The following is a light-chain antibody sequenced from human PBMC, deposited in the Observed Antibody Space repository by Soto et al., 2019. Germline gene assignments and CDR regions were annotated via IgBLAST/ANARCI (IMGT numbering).Light chain of an antibody. Sequence: DIQLTQSPSFLSASVGDRVTITCRASQGISSYLAWYQQKPGKAPKLLISTASTLQSGVPSRFSGSGSGTEFTLTISSLQPEDFATYYCQQSYSTPLFTFGPGTKVNIK. CDR2: TAS. CDR3: QQSYSTPLFT. CDR1: QGISSY. J-gene: IGKJ3*01. V-gene: IGKV1-9*01.